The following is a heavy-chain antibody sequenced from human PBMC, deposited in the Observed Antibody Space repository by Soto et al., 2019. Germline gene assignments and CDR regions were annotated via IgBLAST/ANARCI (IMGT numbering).Heavy chain of an antibody. D-gene: IGHD5-12*01. CDR1: GGTFSSYA. CDR3: ARDSYLSGYDPQWDRELRGTDWFDP. Sequence: ASVKVSCKASGGTFSSYAISWVRQAPGQGLEWMGGIIPIFGTANYAQKFQGRVTITADESTSTAYMELSSLRSEDTAVYYCARDSYLSGYDPQWDRELRGTDWFDPWGQGTLVTVSS. V-gene: IGHV1-69*13. CDR2: IIPIFGTA. J-gene: IGHJ5*02.